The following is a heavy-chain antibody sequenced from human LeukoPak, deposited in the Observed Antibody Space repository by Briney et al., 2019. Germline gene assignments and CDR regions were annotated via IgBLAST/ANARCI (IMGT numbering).Heavy chain of an antibody. D-gene: IGHD3-3*01. CDR1: GDSVSSNSYY. J-gene: IGHJ6*02. CDR2: ISSSGST. CDR3: ARDWRGLGYYYYGVDV. V-gene: IGHV4-61*03. Sequence: PSETLSLTCTVSGDSVSSNSYYWTWIRQPPGKGLEWIGYISSSGSTKYNPSLESRVTISLDTSKNHFSLNLNPVTTADTAVYYCARDWRGLGYYYYGVDVWGQGTSVTVSS.